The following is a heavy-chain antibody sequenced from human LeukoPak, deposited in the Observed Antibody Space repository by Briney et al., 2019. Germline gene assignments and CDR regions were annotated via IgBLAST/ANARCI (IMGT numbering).Heavy chain of an antibody. Sequence: GGSLRLSCAASGFTFSSYAMSWVRQAPGKGPEWVSAISGSGFTYYADFVKGRFTISRDNSKNTLYLQMNSLRAEDTAVYYCARGLYSSSPWGQGTLVTVSS. V-gene: IGHV3-23*01. CDR2: ISGSGFT. CDR1: GFTFSSYA. J-gene: IGHJ4*02. D-gene: IGHD6-6*01. CDR3: ARGLYSSSP.